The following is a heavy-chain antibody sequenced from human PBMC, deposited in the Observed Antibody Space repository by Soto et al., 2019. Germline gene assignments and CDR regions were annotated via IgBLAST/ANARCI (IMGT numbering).Heavy chain of an antibody. CDR1: GYSISSGYY. J-gene: IGHJ4*02. CDR3: ARGWASGWYYFDY. CDR2: IYHSGST. D-gene: IGHD6-19*01. Sequence: SETLSLTCAVSGYSISSGYYWGWIRQPPGKGLEWIGSIYHSGSTYYNPSPKSRVTISVDTSKNQFSLKLSSVTAADTAVYYCARGWASGWYYFDYWGQGTLVTVSS. V-gene: IGHV4-38-2*01.